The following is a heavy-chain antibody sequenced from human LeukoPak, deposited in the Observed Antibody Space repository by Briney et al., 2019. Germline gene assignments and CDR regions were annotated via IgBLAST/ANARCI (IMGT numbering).Heavy chain of an antibody. CDR2: IRSNSDGGTI. CDR1: GFTLSSYT. CDR3: ATDFYDST. D-gene: IGHD3-22*01. J-gene: IGHJ5*02. V-gene: IGHV3-15*07. Sequence: GGSLRLSCAASGFTLSSYTMNWVRQAPGKGLEWVGRIRSNSDGGTIDYAAPVKGRFTLSRDDSKTTLYLQMNSLQTEDTAVYYCATDFYDSTWGQGTLVTVSS.